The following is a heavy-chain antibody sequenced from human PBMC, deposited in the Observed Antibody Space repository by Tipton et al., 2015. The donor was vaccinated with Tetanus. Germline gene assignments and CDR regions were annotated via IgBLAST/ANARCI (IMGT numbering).Heavy chain of an antibody. J-gene: IGHJ4*02. CDR3: VREINGGNSGYDYYFDN. CDR1: GDTYTTHG. V-gene: IGHV1-18*04. CDR2: TSAHNGDT. Sequence: QSGPEVKRPGSSVKVSCKASGDTYTTHGVTWVRQAPGQGLEWMGWTSAHNGDTRYAQKFQGRVTMTTDTSTMTAYMEVRSLRSDDTAVYYCVREINGGNSGYDYYFDNWGQGTLVTVSA. D-gene: IGHD5-12*01.